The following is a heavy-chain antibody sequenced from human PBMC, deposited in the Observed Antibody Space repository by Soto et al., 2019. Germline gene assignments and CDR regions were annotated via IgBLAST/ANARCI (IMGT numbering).Heavy chain of an antibody. J-gene: IGHJ5*02. CDR1: GYTFTGYY. V-gene: IGHV1-2*04. CDR3: ARSYCSSTSCYTYNWFGP. D-gene: IGHD2-2*01. CDR2: INPNSGGT. Sequence: ASVKVSCKASGYTFTGYYMHWVRQAPGQGLEWMGWINPNSGGTNYAQKFQGWVTMTRDTSISTAYMELSRLRSDDTAVYYCARSYCSSTSCYTYNWFGPWGQGTLVTVSS.